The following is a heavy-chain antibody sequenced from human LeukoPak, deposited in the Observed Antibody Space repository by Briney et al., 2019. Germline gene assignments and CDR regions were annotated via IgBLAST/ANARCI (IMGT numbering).Heavy chain of an antibody. V-gene: IGHV4-39*01. CDR1: GGSVSSTTYY. CDR2: INYSGST. CDR3: ARHRFSYGPGSYHYFDY. D-gene: IGHD3-10*01. Sequence: PSETLSLTCTVSGGSVSSTTYYWSWIRQPPGKGLEWIASINYSGSTYYNPSLKSRVTISVDTSENQFSLKLSSVTAADTAVYYCARHRFSYGPGSYHYFDYWGQGTLVTVSS. J-gene: IGHJ4*02.